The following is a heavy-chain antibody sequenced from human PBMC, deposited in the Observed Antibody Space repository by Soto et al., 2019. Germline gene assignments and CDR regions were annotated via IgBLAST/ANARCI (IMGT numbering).Heavy chain of an antibody. Sequence: QVQLQESGPGLVKPSETLSLTCAVSGGSVSSVNYYWTWIRQPPGKGPEWIGYMYYSGITNYNPSLKSRVNXSXDXXTNQFSLKLSSVTPADTAVYYCATDSVVGVTAFEIWGQGTMVTVSS. J-gene: IGHJ3*02. CDR2: MYYSGIT. V-gene: IGHV4-61*01. CDR1: GGSVSSVNYY. D-gene: IGHD1-26*01. CDR3: ATDSVVGVTAFEI.